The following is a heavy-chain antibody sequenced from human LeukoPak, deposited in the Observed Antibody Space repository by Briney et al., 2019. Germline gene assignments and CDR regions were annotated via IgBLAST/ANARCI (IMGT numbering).Heavy chain of an antibody. CDR3: ARDQTSKGDAFDI. V-gene: IGHV4-34*01. CDR2: INQSGST. Sequence: SETLSLTCAVYGDSFSGSYWTWIRQPPGKGLEWIGEINQSGSTNYNPSLESRVIISLDTSKNQFSLKVNSVTAADTAVYYCARDQTSKGDAFDIWGQGTMVTVSS. J-gene: IGHJ3*02. CDR1: GDSFSGSY.